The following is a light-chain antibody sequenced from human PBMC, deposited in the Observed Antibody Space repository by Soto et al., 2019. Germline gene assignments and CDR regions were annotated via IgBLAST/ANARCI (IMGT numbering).Light chain of an antibody. Sequence: QSVLTQPPSVSVAPGQKVTISCSGSSFNIGNNYISWFQHLPGTAPKLLIYENNKRPPGIPDRFSGSKSGTSATLGITGLQTGDEADYYCGTWDSSLSAGVFGGGTQLTVL. CDR1: SFNIGNNY. V-gene: IGLV1-51*02. CDR2: ENN. J-gene: IGLJ3*02. CDR3: GTWDSSLSAGV.